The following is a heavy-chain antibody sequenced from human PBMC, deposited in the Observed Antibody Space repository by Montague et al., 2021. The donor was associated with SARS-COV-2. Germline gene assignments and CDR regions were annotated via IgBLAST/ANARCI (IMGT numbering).Heavy chain of an antibody. J-gene: IGHJ6*02. CDR3: ARAAVRGVIEHIYGMDV. Sequence: SLRLSCAASGFTFSSYSMDWVRQAPGKGLEWVSSISSSSYMYYADLVKGRFTISRDNAKNSLYLQMSSLRAEDTAVYYCARAAVRGVIEHIYGMDVWGQGTTVTVSS. CDR1: GFTFSSYS. D-gene: IGHD3-10*01. CDR2: ISSSSYM. V-gene: IGHV3-21*01.